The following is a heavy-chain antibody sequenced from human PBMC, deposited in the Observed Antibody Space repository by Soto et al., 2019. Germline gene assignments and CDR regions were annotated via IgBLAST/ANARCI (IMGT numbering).Heavy chain of an antibody. CDR1: GGSISSGGYY. V-gene: IGHV4-31*03. Sequence: QVQLQESGPGLVKPSQTLSLTCTVSGGSISSGGYYWTWIRQHPGKVLEWIGYNYYSGITYYNPSLKSRVTISLDTSKNKFSLKLSSVTAADTAVYYCARGSSIAGLYYGMDVWGQGTTVTVSS. J-gene: IGHJ6*02. CDR3: ARGSSIAGLYYGMDV. D-gene: IGHD6-6*01. CDR2: NYYSGIT.